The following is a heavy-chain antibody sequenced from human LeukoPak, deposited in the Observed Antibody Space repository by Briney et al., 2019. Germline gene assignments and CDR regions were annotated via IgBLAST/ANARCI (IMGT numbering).Heavy chain of an antibody. Sequence: PGGSLRLSCAASGFTFSSYEMNWVRQAPGKGLEWVSYINSSGSTIYYADSVKGRFTISRDNARNSLYLQMNSLRGEDTAVYYCARGPHPYSSGWYHFDYWGQGTLVTVSS. D-gene: IGHD6-19*01. J-gene: IGHJ4*02. CDR1: GFTFSSYE. CDR2: INSSGSTI. CDR3: ARGPHPYSSGWYHFDY. V-gene: IGHV3-48*03.